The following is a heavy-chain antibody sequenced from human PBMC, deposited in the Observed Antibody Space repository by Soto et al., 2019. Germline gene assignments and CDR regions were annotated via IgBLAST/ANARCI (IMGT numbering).Heavy chain of an antibody. CDR3: AKESSSGTTLDY. D-gene: IGHD6-19*01. Sequence: LRLSCAASGFTFSSYVMNWVRQAPGKGLEWVSAIGGSGGRTYYAGPVKGRFTISRDNSKNTVYLQMNSLRAEDTAVYYCAKESSSGTTLDYWGQGTLVTAPQ. V-gene: IGHV3-23*01. CDR1: GFTFSSYV. J-gene: IGHJ4*02. CDR2: IGGSGGRT.